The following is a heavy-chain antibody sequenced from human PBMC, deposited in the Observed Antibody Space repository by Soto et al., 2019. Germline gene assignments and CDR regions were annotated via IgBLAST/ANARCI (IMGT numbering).Heavy chain of an antibody. CDR1: GFTFSSYW. CDR2: IKQDGSEK. Sequence: GGSLRLSCAASGFTFSSYWMSWVRQAPGKGLEWVANIKQDGSEKYYVDSVKGRFTISRDNAKNSLYLQMNSLRAEDTAVYYCARGGGSSSSWFLLTTPYYFDYWGQGTLVTVSS. J-gene: IGHJ4*02. V-gene: IGHV3-7*01. D-gene: IGHD6-13*01. CDR3: ARGGGSSSSWFLLTTPYYFDY.